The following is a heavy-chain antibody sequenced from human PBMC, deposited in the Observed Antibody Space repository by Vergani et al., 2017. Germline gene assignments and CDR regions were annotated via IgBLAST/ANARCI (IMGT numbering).Heavy chain of an antibody. CDR2: ISPGASTV. D-gene: IGHD1-1*01. V-gene: IGHV3-11*04. CDR3: AKNPGISTTRHYYAMDV. J-gene: IGHJ6*02. Sequence: LEESGGGSVKPGGSLRLSCAASGIKFSDHYMSWIRQAPGKGLEWVSHISPGASTVSYTDSVTGRFTVSRDNDNNSLTLDMTTLRVEYTAVYYGAKNPGISTTRHYYAMDVWGQGTTVTVSS. CDR1: GIKFSDHY.